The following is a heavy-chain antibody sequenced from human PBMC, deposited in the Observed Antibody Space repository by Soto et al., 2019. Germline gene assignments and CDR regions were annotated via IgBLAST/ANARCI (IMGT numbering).Heavy chain of an antibody. D-gene: IGHD3-9*01. J-gene: IGHJ4*02. CDR1: GFTFSSYA. V-gene: IGHV3-23*01. CDR3: ANSLTYYDILTGLFSDTDY. Sequence: PGGSLRLSCAASGFTFSSYAMSWVRQAPGKGLEWVSAISGSGGSTYYADSVKGRFTISRDNSKNTLYLQMNSLRAEDTAVYYCANSLTYYDILTGLFSDTDYRGQGTLVTVSS. CDR2: ISGSGGST.